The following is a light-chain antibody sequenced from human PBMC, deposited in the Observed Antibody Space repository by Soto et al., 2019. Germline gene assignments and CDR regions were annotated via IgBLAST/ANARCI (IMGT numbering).Light chain of an antibody. CDR2: DAS. J-gene: IGKJ1*01. V-gene: IGKV1-5*01. CDR1: QSISSW. Sequence: DIQMPQSPSTLSASVGDRVTITCRASQSISSWLAWYQQKPGKAPKLLIYDASSLESGVPSRFSGSGSGTEFTLTISSLQPDDFATYYCQQYNSYSWTFGQGTKV. CDR3: QQYNSYSWT.